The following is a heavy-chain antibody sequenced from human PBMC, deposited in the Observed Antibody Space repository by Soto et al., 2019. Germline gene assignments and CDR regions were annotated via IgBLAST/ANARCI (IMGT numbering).Heavy chain of an antibody. CDR1: GGSISSGGYY. J-gene: IGHJ4*02. Sequence: PSETLSLTCTVSGGSISSGGYYWSWIRQHPGKGLEWIGYIYYSGSTYYNPSLKSRVTISVDTSKNQFSLKLSSVTAADTAVYYCARAHTRMTTVTTYFDYWGQGTLVTVSS. V-gene: IGHV4-31*03. CDR3: ARAHTRMTTVTTYFDY. CDR2: IYYSGST. D-gene: IGHD4-17*01.